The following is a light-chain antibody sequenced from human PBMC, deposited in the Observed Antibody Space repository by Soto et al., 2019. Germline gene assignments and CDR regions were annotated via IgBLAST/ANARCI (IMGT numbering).Light chain of an antibody. Sequence: QSALTQPRSVSGSPGQSVTISCAGTSSSIGSYNFVSWYQQHPGKAPKLIIYDVTRRPSGVPDRFSGSKSGNTASLTISGLQADDEAQYYCSSYAGSFPHFGGGTKLTVL. V-gene: IGLV2-11*01. CDR3: SSYAGSFPH. CDR2: DVT. CDR1: SSSIGSYNF. J-gene: IGLJ2*01.